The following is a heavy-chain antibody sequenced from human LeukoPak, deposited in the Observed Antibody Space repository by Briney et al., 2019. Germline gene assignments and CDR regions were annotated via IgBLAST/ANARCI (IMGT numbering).Heavy chain of an antibody. CDR1: GGSISRYY. CDR2: IYYSGST. V-gene: IGHV4-59*01. D-gene: IGHD4-17*01. Sequence: PSETLSLTCTVSGGSISRYYWSCIRHPPGKGLEWIGYIYYSGSTNYNPSLKSRVTISVDTSKNQFSLKLSSVTAADTAVYYCARDYGDYYYYYYMDVWGKGTTVTVSS. J-gene: IGHJ6*03. CDR3: ARDYGDYYYYYYMDV.